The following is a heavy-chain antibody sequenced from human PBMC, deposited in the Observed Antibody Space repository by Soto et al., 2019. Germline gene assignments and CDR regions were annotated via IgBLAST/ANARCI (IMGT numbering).Heavy chain of an antibody. V-gene: IGHV4-34*01. CDR2: INHSGST. D-gene: IGHD2-21*01. CDR1: GGSFSGYY. J-gene: IGHJ6*03. CDR3: ARAEGVIAGGAHYYYYMDV. Sequence: PSETLSLTCAVYGGSFSGYYWSWIRQPPGKGLEWIGEINHSGSTNYNPSLKSRVTISVDTSKNQFSLKLSSVTAADTAVYYCARAEGVIAGGAHYYYYMDVWGKGTTVTVSS.